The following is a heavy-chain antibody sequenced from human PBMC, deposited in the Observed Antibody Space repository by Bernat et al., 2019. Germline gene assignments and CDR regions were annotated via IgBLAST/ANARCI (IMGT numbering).Heavy chain of an antibody. V-gene: IGHV3-30*18. J-gene: IGHJ4*02. CDR3: AKDGSSSWYFDY. D-gene: IGHD6-13*01. Sequence: QVQLVESGGGVVQPGRSLRLSCAASGFTFSSYGMHWVRQAPGKGLEWVAVISYDGSNKYYADSVKGRFTISRDNSKNTLYLQMNSLRAEDTAVYYCAKDGSSSWYFDYWGQGTLVTVS. CDR2: ISYDGSNK. CDR1: GFTFSSYG.